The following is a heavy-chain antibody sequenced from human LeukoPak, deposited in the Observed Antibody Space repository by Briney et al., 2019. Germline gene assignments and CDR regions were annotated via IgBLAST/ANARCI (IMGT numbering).Heavy chain of an antibody. J-gene: IGHJ6*04. D-gene: IGHD2-21*01. CDR3: TTGVMVSSYYYYGMDV. CDR2: IKSKTDGGTT. V-gene: IGHV3-15*01. Sequence: PGGSLRLSCAASGFTFSNAWMSWVRQAPGKGLEWVGHIKSKTDGGTTDYAAPVKGRFTISRDDSKNTLYLQMNSLKTEDTAVYYCTTGVMVSSYYYYGMDVWGKGTTVTVSS. CDR1: GFTFSNAW.